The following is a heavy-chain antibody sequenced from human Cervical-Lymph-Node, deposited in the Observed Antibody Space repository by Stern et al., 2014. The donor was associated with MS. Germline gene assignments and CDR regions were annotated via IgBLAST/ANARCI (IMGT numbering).Heavy chain of an antibody. CDR1: GFTFSSYW. V-gene: IGHV3-74*02. CDR2: INSDGSSK. CDR3: AREDYGDYVFYDY. D-gene: IGHD4-17*01. Sequence: EMQLVESGGGLVQPGGSLRLSCAASGFTFSSYWMHWVRQAPGKGLVWVSRINSDGSSKSYGDSVKGRFTISRDNAKNTLYLQMNSLRAEDTAVYYCAREDYGDYVFYDYWGQGTLVTVSS. J-gene: IGHJ4*02.